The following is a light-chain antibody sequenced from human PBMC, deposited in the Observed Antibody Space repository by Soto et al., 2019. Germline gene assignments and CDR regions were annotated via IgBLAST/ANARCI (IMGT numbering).Light chain of an antibody. V-gene: IGKV3-11*01. CDR3: HQRSNWRT. CDR1: QSVSSY. J-gene: IGKJ1*01. CDR2: DAS. Sequence: EIVLTQSPATLSLSPGERATLSCRASQSVSSYLAWYQQKPGQAPRLLIYDASNRATGIPARFSGSGSGTDFTLTISSLEPEDFAVYYCHQRSNWRTFGQGTKV.